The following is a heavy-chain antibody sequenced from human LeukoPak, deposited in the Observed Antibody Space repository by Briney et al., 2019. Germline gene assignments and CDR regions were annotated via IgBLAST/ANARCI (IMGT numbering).Heavy chain of an antibody. CDR2: IYYSGST. J-gene: IGHJ3*02. CDR1: DGSISSYY. Sequence: PSETLSLTCTVSDGSISSYYWSWIRQSPGKGLEWIGDIYYSGSTNYNPSLKSRVTISVDTSKNQFSLKLSSVTAADTAVYYCARGYCRGTSCNRYTFDMWGQGTMVTVSS. CDR3: ARGYCRGTSCNRYTFDM. D-gene: IGHD2-2*01. V-gene: IGHV4-59*01.